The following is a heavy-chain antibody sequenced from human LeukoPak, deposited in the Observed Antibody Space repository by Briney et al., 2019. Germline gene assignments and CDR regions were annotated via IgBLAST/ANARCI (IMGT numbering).Heavy chain of an antibody. CDR1: GGSISSSSYY. J-gene: IGHJ4*02. D-gene: IGHD6-19*01. V-gene: IGHV4-39*07. CDR2: IYYSGST. CDR3: ARDASSGWDYYFDY. Sequence: PSETLSLTCTVSGGSISSSSYYWGWIRQPPGKGLEWIGSIYYSGSTYYNPSLKSRVTISVDTSKNQFSLKLSSMTAADTAVYYCARDASSGWDYYFDYWGQGTLVTVSS.